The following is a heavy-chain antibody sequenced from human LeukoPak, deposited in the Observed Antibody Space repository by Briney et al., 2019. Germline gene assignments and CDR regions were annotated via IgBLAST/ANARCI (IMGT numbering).Heavy chain of an antibody. V-gene: IGHV3-30-3*01. CDR3: ARDGDPITMVRGVIIGANYYYGMDV. Sequence: GGSLRLSCAASGFTFSSYAMHWVRQAPGKGLEWVAVISYDGSNKYYADSVKGRFTISRDNSKNTLYLQMNSLRAEDTAVYYCARDGDPITMVRGVIIGANYYYGMDVWGQGTTVTVSS. CDR2: ISYDGSNK. D-gene: IGHD3-10*01. CDR1: GFTFSSYA. J-gene: IGHJ6*02.